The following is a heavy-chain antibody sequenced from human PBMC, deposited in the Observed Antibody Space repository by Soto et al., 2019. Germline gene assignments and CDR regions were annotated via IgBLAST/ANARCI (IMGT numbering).Heavy chain of an antibody. V-gene: IGHV1-18*04. D-gene: IGHD1-1*01. CDR2: ISGNNGAT. J-gene: IGHJ5*01. CDR3: VRDLKYLRVTGNWFDS. Sequence: ASVKVSCKASGYTFSNYGISWVRQAPGQGLEWMGWISGNNGATKFVPKVQDRITMTLDTSTGVASLTLRSMRSDDTAIYYCVRDLKYLRVTGNWFDSWGQGTLVTVSS. CDR1: GYTFSNYG.